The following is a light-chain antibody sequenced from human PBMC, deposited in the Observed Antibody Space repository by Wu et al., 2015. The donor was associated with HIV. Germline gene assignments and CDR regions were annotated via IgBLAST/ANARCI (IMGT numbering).Light chain of an antibody. Sequence: EIVLTQFPVTLSVSPGERATLSCRANQILGTFLAWYQQKPGQSPRLLIYDTSIRATGIPERFSGSGAGTQFNLVISRLEPEDFAVYYCQQSGSSPLTFGQGTKVEIK. J-gene: IGKJ1*01. CDR2: DTS. CDR1: QILGTF. V-gene: IGKV3-11*01. CDR3: QQSGSSPLT.